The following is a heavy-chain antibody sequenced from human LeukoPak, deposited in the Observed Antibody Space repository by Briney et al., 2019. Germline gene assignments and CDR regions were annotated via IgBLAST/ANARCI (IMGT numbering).Heavy chain of an antibody. V-gene: IGHV5-51*01. Sequence: GESLKISCKGSGYNFTNNWIGWVRQMPGKGLDWMGIIYPGDSDTTYSPSFQGQVTISADKSISTAFLQWSSLKASDTAMYYCARTPRSLWIPAAIPWFDPWGQGTLVTVSS. J-gene: IGHJ5*02. D-gene: IGHD2-2*01. CDR2: IYPGDSDT. CDR3: ARTPRSLWIPAAIPWFDP. CDR1: GYNFTNNW.